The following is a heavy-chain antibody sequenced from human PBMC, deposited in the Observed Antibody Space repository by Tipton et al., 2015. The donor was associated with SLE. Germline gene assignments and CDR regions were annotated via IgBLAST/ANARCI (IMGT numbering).Heavy chain of an antibody. CDR2: IYYSGST. D-gene: IGHD3-3*01. J-gene: IGHJ3*02. Sequence: TLSLTCTVSGGSISSYYWSWIRQPPGKGLEWIGYIYYSGSTNYNPPLKSRVTISVDTSKNQFSLKLSSVTAADTAVYYCARGGFFDFWSGDHDAIDIWGQGTMVTVSS. CDR1: GGSISSYY. V-gene: IGHV4-59*08. CDR3: ARGGFFDFWSGDHDAIDI.